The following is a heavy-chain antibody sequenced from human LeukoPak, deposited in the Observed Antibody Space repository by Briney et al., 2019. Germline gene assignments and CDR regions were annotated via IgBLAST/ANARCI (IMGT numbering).Heavy chain of an antibody. Sequence: PSETLSLTCTVSGASLSTYHWSWIRQPPGRGLEWLGSIFYTGTTNYNPSLKSRLSLSIDTSRDQFSLKLSSVTAADTAVYYCAREGGYDILTLLQQSNWFDPWGQGTLVTVSS. V-gene: IGHV4-59*12. CDR2: IFYTGTT. D-gene: IGHD3-9*01. CDR3: AREGGYDILTLLQQSNWFDP. J-gene: IGHJ5*02. CDR1: GASLSTYH.